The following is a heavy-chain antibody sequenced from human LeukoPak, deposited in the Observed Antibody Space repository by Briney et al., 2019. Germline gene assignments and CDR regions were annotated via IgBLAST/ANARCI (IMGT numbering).Heavy chain of an antibody. CDR3: AKDPMIVVVTSFDY. CDR2: ISYDGRTT. CDR1: GFTFSMYA. D-gene: IGHD3-22*01. V-gene: IGHV3-30*18. J-gene: IGHJ4*02. Sequence: GGSLRLSCAASGFTFSMYAMHWVRQAPGKGLEWVAVISYDGRTTYYRDSVKGRFTISRDKSKNTLYLQMNSLRAEDTAVYYCAKDPMIVVVTSFDYWGQGTLVTVSS.